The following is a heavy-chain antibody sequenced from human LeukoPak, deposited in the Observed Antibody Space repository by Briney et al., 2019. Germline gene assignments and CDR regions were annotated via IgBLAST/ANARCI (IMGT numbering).Heavy chain of an antibody. V-gene: IGHV4-38-2*02. CDR2: IYHSGST. CDR3: ARVVAAIHFDY. J-gene: IGHJ4*02. Sequence: SETLSLTCTVSGYSISSGHYWGWIRQPPGKGLEWIGSIYHSGSTYYNPSLKSRVTISVDTSKNQFSLKLSSVTAADTAVYYCARVVAAIHFDYWGQGTLVTVSS. CDR1: GYSISSGHY. D-gene: IGHD2-2*02.